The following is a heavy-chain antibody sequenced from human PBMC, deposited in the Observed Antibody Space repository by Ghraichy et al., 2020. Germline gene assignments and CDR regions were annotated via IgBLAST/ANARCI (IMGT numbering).Heavy chain of an antibody. Sequence: GGSLRLSCAASGFTFSSYGMHWVRQAPGKGLEWVAVISYDGSNKYYADSVKGRFTISRDNSKNTLYLQMNSLRAEDTAVYYCAKEGSSSWYSLYYYYGMDVWGQGTTVTVSS. CDR1: GFTFSSYG. CDR2: ISYDGSNK. J-gene: IGHJ6*02. D-gene: IGHD6-13*01. V-gene: IGHV3-30*18. CDR3: AKEGSSSWYSLYYYYGMDV.